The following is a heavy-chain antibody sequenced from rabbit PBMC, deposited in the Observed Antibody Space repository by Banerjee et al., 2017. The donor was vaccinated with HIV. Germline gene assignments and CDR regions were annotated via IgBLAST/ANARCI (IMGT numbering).Heavy chain of an antibody. CDR2: IYTSSSGTT. Sequence: QSLEESGGDLVKPGASLTLTCTASGFSFSSTYYMCWVRQAPGKGPEWIACIYTSSSGTTYYASWAKGRFTISKASSTTVTLQMTSLTAADTATYFCARGTSSAGYGYATYFNLWGPGTLVTVS. J-gene: IGHJ4*01. CDR1: GFSFSSTYY. CDR3: ARGTSSAGYGYATYFNL. D-gene: IGHD6-1*01. V-gene: IGHV1S40*01.